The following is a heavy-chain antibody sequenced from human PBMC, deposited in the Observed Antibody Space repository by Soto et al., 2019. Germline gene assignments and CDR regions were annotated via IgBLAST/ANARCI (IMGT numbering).Heavy chain of an antibody. V-gene: IGHV3-30-3*01. D-gene: IGHD6-13*01. CDR2: ISYDGSNK. CDR1: GFTFSSYA. Sequence: GGSLRLSCAASGFTFSSYAMHWVRQAPGKGLEWVAVISYDGSNKYYADSVKGRFTISRDNSKNTLYLQMNSLRAEDTAVYYCARACSTAAGISAEWATRSSYDAFDIWGQGTMVTVSS. CDR3: ARACSTAAGISAEWATRSSYDAFDI. J-gene: IGHJ3*02.